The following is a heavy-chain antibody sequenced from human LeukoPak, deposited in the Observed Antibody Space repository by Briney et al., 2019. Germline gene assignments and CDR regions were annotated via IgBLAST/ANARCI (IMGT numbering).Heavy chain of an antibody. V-gene: IGHV4-59*01. D-gene: IGHD2-15*01. CDR3: VGRAARYFDY. CDR1: GGSFSGYY. J-gene: IGHJ4*02. Sequence: SETLSLTCAVYGGSFSGYYWSWIRQPPGKGLEWIGYIFHSGSTNYNASLKSRVAISVDTSKNQFSLSLNSVTAADTAVYYCVGRAARYFDYWGQGILVTVSS. CDR2: IFHSGST.